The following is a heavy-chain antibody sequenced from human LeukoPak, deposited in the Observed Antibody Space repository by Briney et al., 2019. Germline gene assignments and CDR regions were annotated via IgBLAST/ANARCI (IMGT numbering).Heavy chain of an antibody. V-gene: IGHV1-69*06. J-gene: IGHJ4*02. CDR3: ARGLPYSGYDYYFDY. D-gene: IGHD5-12*01. Sequence: ASVKVSCKASGGTFSSYAISWVRQAPRQGLEWMGGIIPIFGRANYAQKFQGRVTITADKSTSTAYMELSSLRSEDTAVYYCARGLPYSGYDYYFDYWGQGTLVTVSS. CDR2: IIPIFGRA. CDR1: GGTFSSYA.